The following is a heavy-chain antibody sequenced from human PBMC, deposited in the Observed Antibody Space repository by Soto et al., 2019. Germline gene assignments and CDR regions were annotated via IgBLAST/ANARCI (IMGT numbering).Heavy chain of an antibody. Sequence: QVQLQESGPGLVEPSGTLSLTCAVSGGSIRSGNWWSWVRQPPGKGLEWIGEIYHSGTTNYNPSLKRRVTISVDKSKTQFSLKLPSVPAADTAVYYCARQRGYYVDYWGQGTLVTVSS. CDR1: GGSIRSGNW. D-gene: IGHD3-22*01. V-gene: IGHV4-4*02. J-gene: IGHJ4*02. CDR3: ARQRGYYVDY. CDR2: IYHSGTT.